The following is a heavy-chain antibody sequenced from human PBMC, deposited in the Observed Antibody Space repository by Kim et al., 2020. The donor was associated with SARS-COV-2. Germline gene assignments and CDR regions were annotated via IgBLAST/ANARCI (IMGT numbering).Heavy chain of an antibody. Sequence: SETLSLTCSVSGGSITGGDYHWTWVRQPPGKGLEWIGHTYSSGSTSYNPSLKSRLTISLDTSRNRVSLNLNSVTVADTAVYFCAMYYAGGSGRGPGGQGTLVTVSS. V-gene: IGHV4-30-4*01. J-gene: IGHJ4*02. CDR1: GGSITGGDYH. CDR2: TYSSGST. D-gene: IGHD3-16*01. CDR3: AMYYAGGSGRGP.